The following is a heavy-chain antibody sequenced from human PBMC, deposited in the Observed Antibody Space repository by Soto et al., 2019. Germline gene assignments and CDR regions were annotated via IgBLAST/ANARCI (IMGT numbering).Heavy chain of an antibody. V-gene: IGHV1-69*04. CDR2: IITFLGKP. J-gene: IGHJ6*03. CDR1: GGTLRTQS. CDR3: ARATGGHVSGEHYMVG. D-gene: IGHD2-8*02. Sequence: SVKDSCKASGGTLRTQSITWVRQAPGQGIEWAGRIITFLGKPNFPQKFQGRVTLTADRSTNTAYMELTSLTSDDTAVYYCARATGGHVSGEHYMVGWGTGTT.